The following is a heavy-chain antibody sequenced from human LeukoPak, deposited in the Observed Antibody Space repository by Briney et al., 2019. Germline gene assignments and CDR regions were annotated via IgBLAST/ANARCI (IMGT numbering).Heavy chain of an antibody. CDR1: GFTSSSYS. CDR3: ARILHGSGSYGLDY. J-gene: IGHJ4*02. V-gene: IGHV3-21*01. Sequence: GGSLRLSCAASGFTSSSYSMNWVRQAPGKGLEWVSSISSSSSYIYYADSVKGRFTISRDNAKNSLYLQMNSLRAEDTAVYYCARILHGSGSYGLDYWGQGTLVTVSS. CDR2: ISSSSSYI. D-gene: IGHD3-10*01.